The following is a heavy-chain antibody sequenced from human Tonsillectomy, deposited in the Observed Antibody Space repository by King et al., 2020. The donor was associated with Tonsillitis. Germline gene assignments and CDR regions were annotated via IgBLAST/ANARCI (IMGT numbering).Heavy chain of an antibody. CDR3: AREGWDYYDSSGYPNAFDI. V-gene: IGHV3-30*04. D-gene: IGHD3-22*01. Sequence: VQLVESGGGVVQPGRSLRLSCAASGFTFSSYAMHWVRQAPGKGLEWVAVISYDGSNKYYADSGKGRFTISRDNSKNTLYLQMNSLRTEDTAVYYCAREGWDYYDSSGYPNAFDIWGQGTMVTVSS. CDR1: GFTFSSYA. J-gene: IGHJ3*02. CDR2: ISYDGSNK.